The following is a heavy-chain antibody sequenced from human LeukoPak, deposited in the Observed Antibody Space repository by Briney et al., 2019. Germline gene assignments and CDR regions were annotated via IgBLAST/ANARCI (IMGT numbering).Heavy chain of an antibody. D-gene: IGHD3-22*01. J-gene: IGHJ6*02. CDR1: GFTFSTYS. V-gene: IGHV3-21*01. CDR2: ISSSNSYI. CDR3: AKRGYYDGSGYGYYYGMDV. Sequence: GGSLRLSCAASGFTFSTYSMNWVRQAPGKGLEWVSSISSSNSYIYYADSMKGRLTISRDNAKNALYLQMNSLRAEDTAVYYCAKRGYYDGSGYGYYYGMDVWGQGTTVTVSS.